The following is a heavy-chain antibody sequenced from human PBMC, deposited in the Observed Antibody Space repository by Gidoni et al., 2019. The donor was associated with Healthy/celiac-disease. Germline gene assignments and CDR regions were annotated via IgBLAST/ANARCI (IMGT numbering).Heavy chain of an antibody. Sequence: QVQLQESGPGLVKPSETLSLTCTVSGGSIRSYYWSWIRQPPGKGLAWMGYIYYSGSTNYNPSLKSRVTISVDTSKNQFSLKLSSVTAADTAVYYCARSDSNYESHWFDPWGQGTLVTVSS. D-gene: IGHD4-4*01. CDR2: IYYSGST. V-gene: IGHV4-59*01. J-gene: IGHJ5*02. CDR3: ARSDSNYESHWFDP. CDR1: GGSIRSYY.